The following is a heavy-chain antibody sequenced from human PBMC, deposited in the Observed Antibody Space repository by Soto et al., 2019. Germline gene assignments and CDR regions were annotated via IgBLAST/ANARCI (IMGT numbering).Heavy chain of an antibody. Sequence: LSLTCTVSGDSISSGGYYWSWIRQHPGKGLEWIGYIYYSWSTYYNPSLKSRVTISVDTSKNQFSLKLSSVTAADTAVYYCARENLEYSSSFDYWGLGTLVTVSS. CDR3: ARENLEYSSSFDY. CDR1: GDSISSGGYY. D-gene: IGHD6-13*01. CDR2: IYYSWST. J-gene: IGHJ4*02. V-gene: IGHV4-31*03.